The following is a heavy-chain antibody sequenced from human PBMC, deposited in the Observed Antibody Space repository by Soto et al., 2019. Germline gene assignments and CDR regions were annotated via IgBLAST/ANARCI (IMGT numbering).Heavy chain of an antibody. CDR2: IIPIFGTA. D-gene: IGHD1-1*01. CDR3: ASNQLESLPNYYYYGMDV. Sequence: SSVKVSCKASGGTFSGYAISWVLQAPGQGLEWMGGIIPIFGTANYAQKFQGRVTITADESTSTAYMELSSLRSEDTAVYYCASNQLESLPNYYYYGMDVWGQGTTVTVSS. CDR1: GGTFSGYA. V-gene: IGHV1-69*13. J-gene: IGHJ6*02.